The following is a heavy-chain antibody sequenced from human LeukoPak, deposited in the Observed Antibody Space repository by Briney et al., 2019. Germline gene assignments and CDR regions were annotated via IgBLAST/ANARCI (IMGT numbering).Heavy chain of an antibody. CDR1: GYTFTSYG. J-gene: IGHJ6*02. CDR3: AREALSWQLVPYYYYGMDV. CDR2: ISAYNGNT. V-gene: IGHV1-18*01. D-gene: IGHD6-13*01. Sequence: ASVKVSCKASGYTFTSYGISWVRQPPGQGLEWVGWISAYNGNTNYAQKLQGRVTMTTDTSTSTAYMELRSLGSDDTAVYYCAREALSWQLVPYYYYGMDVWGQGTTVTVSS.